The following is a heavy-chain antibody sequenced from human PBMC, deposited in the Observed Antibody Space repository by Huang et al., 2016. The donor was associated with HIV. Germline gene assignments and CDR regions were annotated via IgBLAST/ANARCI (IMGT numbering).Heavy chain of an antibody. J-gene: IGHJ6*02. D-gene: IGHD6-19*01. V-gene: IGHV4-39*01. CDR2: IYYRGDT. CDR3: ARHGRVAGHYYNNMDV. CDR1: GGSISSSSYY. Sequence: LQLQESGPGLVKSSETLSLICTVSGGSISSSSYYWGWIRQPPGQGPEWIGSIYYRGDTYYNPPLKSRVTISVDTSKNQFALKVNSVTAADTAVYYCARHGRVAGHYYNNMDVWGRGTTVTVSS.